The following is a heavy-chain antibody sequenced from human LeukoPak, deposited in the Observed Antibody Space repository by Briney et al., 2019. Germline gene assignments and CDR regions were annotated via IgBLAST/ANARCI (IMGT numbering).Heavy chain of an antibody. CDR3: ARDRHLDY. CDR1: GFTFSSYS. D-gene: IGHD3-3*02. Sequence: TGGSLRLSCAASGFTFSSYSMNWVRQAPGKGLEWVSSISSSSSYIYYAGSVKGRFALSRDNAKNSLFLQMNSLRAEDTAVYYCARDRHLDYWGQGTLVSVSS. CDR2: ISSSSSYI. J-gene: IGHJ4*02. V-gene: IGHV3-21*01.